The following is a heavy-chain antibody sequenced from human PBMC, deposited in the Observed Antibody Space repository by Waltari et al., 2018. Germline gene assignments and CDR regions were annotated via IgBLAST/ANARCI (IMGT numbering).Heavy chain of an antibody. Sequence: QLQLQESGPGLVKPSETLSLTCTVSGGSISSSSYYWGWIRQPPGKGLEWIGSIYYSGSTYYNPSLKSRVTISVDTSKNQFSLNLSSVTAADTAVYYCARQTGCSGGSCYYYYYYYGMDVWGQGTTVTVSS. J-gene: IGHJ6*02. CDR1: GGSISSSSYY. V-gene: IGHV4-39*01. D-gene: IGHD2-15*01. CDR2: IYYSGST. CDR3: ARQTGCSGGSCYYYYYYYGMDV.